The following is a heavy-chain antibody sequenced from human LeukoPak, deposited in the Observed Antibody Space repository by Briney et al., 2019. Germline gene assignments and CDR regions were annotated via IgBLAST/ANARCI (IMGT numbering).Heavy chain of an antibody. D-gene: IGHD6-6*01. CDR3: ASLSSSSENTFDY. CDR1: GFTFSSYA. V-gene: IGHV3-30-3*01. Sequence: PGGSLRLSCAASGFTFSSYAMHWVRQAPGEGLEWVAVISYDGSNKYYADSVKGRFTISRDNSKNTLYLQMNSLRAEDTAVYYCASLSSSSENTFDYWGQGTLVTVSS. CDR2: ISYDGSNK. J-gene: IGHJ4*02.